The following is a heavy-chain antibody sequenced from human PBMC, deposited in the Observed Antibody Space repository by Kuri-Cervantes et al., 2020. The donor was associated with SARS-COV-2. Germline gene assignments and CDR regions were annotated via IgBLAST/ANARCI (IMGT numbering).Heavy chain of an antibody. CDR2: IFYSGST. V-gene: IGHV4-39*07. CDR1: GASISSSNYC. Sequence: SETLSLTCTVSGASISSSNYCWGWIRQPPGKGLEWIGTIFYSGSTNYNPSLKSRVTISVDTSKNQFSLKLSSVTAADTAVYYCARPGGFLDVWGKGTTVTVSS. D-gene: IGHD4-23*01. J-gene: IGHJ6*04. CDR3: ARPGGFLDV.